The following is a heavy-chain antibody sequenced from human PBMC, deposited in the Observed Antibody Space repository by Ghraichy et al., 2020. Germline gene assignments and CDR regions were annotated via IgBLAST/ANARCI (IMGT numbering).Heavy chain of an antibody. D-gene: IGHD3-16*01. V-gene: IGHV3-23*01. CDR2: ISGSGGST. CDR1: GFTFSSYA. Sequence: LSLTCAASGFTFSSYAMSWVRQAPGKGLEWVSAISGSGGSTYYADSVKGRFTISRDNSKNTLYLQMNSLRAEDTAVYYCAKAPGFGGVKVSYYDGYFDYWGQGTLVTVSS. J-gene: IGHJ4*02. CDR3: AKAPGFGGVKVSYYDGYFDY.